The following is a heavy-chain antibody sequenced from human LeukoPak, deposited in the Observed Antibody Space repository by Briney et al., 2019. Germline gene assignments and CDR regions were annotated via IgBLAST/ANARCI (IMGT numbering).Heavy chain of an antibody. V-gene: IGHV3-11*06. CDR1: GFIFSDYS. CDR3: ARVFRPSLTVFIIRGAFDI. D-gene: IGHD3-3*01. CDR2: ISSSIGTT. J-gene: IGHJ3*02. Sequence: RGGSLRLSCAVSGFIFSDYSMSWIRQAPGMGLEWVSYISSSIGTTHYADSVKGRFTISRDNDKNSLYLQMNSLRVEDTAVYYCARVFRPSLTVFIIRGAFDIWGQGTMVTVSS.